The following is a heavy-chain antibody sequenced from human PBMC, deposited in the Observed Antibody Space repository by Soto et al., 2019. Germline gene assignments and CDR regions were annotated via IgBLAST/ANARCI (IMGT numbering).Heavy chain of an antibody. CDR3: ASVWYYYGMAV. CDR2: ISSSSYI. CDR1: GFTCRSYS. Sequence: LGLCCAASGFTCRSYSMNWVRQAPGKGREWVSCISSSSYIYYADSGKGRFTISRDNAKNSRYLQMNSLRAEDTAVYYCASVWYYYGMAVSGQGTTVTVS. V-gene: IGHV3-21*01. J-gene: IGHJ6*02.